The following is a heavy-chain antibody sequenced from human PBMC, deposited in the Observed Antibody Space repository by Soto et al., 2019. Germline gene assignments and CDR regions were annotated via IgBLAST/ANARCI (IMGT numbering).Heavy chain of an antibody. CDR1: VFTFSSYA. CDR2: ISGSGGST. J-gene: IGHJ6*02. D-gene: IGHD1-26*01. V-gene: IGHV3-23*01. Sequence: GWSLRLSCASSVFTFSSYAMSWVRQAPGKGLEWVSAISGSGGSTYYADSVKGRFTISRDNSKNTLYLQMNSLRAEDTAVYYCAKNSGSYYFNIGMDVWGQGTTVTVSS. CDR3: AKNSGSYYFNIGMDV.